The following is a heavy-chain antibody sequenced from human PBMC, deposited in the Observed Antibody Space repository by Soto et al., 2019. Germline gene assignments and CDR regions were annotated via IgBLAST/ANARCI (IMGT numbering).Heavy chain of an antibody. CDR1: GYTFTSYY. V-gene: IGHV1-46*01. CDR3: ARCPSGATDYYYYGMDV. D-gene: IGHD1-26*01. Sequence: QVQLVQSGAEVKKPGASVKVSCKASGYTFTSYYMHWVRQAPGQGLEWMGIINPSGGSTSYAQKFQGRVTMTRDTSTSTVYMELSSLRSEDTAVYYCARCPSGATDYYYYGMDVWGQGTTVTVSS. J-gene: IGHJ6*02. CDR2: INPSGGST.